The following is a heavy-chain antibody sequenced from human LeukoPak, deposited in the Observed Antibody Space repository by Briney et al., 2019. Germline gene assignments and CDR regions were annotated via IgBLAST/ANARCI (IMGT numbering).Heavy chain of an antibody. V-gene: IGHV4-39*07. CDR3: ARADSSGSYFDY. CDR2: IYYSGST. D-gene: IGHD3-22*01. J-gene: IGHJ4*02. Sequence: PSETLSLTCTVSGVSMRTFYWSWIRQPPGKGLEWIGSIYYSGSTYYNPSLKSRVTISVDTSKNQFSLKLSSVTAADTAVYYCARADSSGSYFDYWGQGTLVTVSS. CDR1: GVSMRTFY.